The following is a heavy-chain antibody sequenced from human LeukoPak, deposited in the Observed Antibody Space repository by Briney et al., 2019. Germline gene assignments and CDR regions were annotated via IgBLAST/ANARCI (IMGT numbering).Heavy chain of an antibody. CDR3: VRDRGTYRPIDY. CDR1: AFSLNAYN. Sequence: PGGSLRLSCAASAFSLNAYNMNWVRQAPGKGLEWVSSISYTGTYIYYADSLKGRFTISRDNAQNSLYLQMNSLRAEDTAIYYCVRDRGTYRPIDYWGQGTLVTVSS. CDR2: ISYTGTYI. D-gene: IGHD1-26*01. J-gene: IGHJ4*02. V-gene: IGHV3-21*04.